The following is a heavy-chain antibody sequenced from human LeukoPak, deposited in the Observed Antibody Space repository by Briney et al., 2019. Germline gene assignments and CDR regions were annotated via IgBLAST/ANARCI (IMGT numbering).Heavy chain of an antibody. J-gene: IGHJ4*02. Sequence: GGSLRLSRAASGFTFSSYAMSWVRQAPGKGLEWVSAVSGSGGSTYYADSVKGRFTISRDNSKNTLYVRMNSLRAEDAAIYYCAKDRYGSGSYYFDYWGQGTLVTVSS. D-gene: IGHD3-10*01. CDR3: AKDRYGSGSYYFDY. V-gene: IGHV3-23*01. CDR2: VSGSGGST. CDR1: GFTFSSYA.